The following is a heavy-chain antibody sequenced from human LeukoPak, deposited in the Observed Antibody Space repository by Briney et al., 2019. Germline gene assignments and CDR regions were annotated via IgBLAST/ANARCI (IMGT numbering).Heavy chain of an antibody. CDR3: ARDPGSCSGGSCSFYWYFDL. Sequence: SETLSLTCTVSGVSISSSYWSWIRQPPGKGLEWIGYISYRGITKYNPSLKSRVTISLDTSKNQVSLNLGSVTAADTAVYYCARDPGSCSGGSCSFYWYFDLWGRGTLVTVSS. CDR1: GVSISSSY. J-gene: IGHJ2*01. V-gene: IGHV4-59*01. CDR2: ISYRGIT. D-gene: IGHD2-15*01.